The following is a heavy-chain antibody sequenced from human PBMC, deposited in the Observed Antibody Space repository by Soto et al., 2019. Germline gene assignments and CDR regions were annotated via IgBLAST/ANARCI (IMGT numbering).Heavy chain of an antibody. CDR1: GFTFSSYW. D-gene: IGHD6-19*01. V-gene: IGHV3-7*01. Sequence: TGGSLRLSCAGSGFTFSSYWMSWVRQAPGKGLEWVANIRQDEKEKYYVDSVKGRFTISRDNAKNSLYLQMNSLRAEDTAVYYCATDNRIAVAGTGYWGQGTLVTVSS. CDR2: IRQDEKEK. J-gene: IGHJ4*02. CDR3: ATDNRIAVAGTGY.